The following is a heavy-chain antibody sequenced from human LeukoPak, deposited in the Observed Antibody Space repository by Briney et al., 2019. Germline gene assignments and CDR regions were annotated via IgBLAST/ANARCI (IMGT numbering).Heavy chain of an antibody. Sequence: GGSLRLSCAASGFTVSSNYMSWVRQAPGKGLEWVSVIYSGGSTYYADSVKGRFTISRDNSKNTLYLQTNSLRAEDTAVYYCARMITMVRGVIDYWGQGTLVTVSS. V-gene: IGHV3-66*01. CDR3: ARMITMVRGVIDY. D-gene: IGHD3-10*01. J-gene: IGHJ4*02. CDR1: GFTVSSNY. CDR2: IYSGGST.